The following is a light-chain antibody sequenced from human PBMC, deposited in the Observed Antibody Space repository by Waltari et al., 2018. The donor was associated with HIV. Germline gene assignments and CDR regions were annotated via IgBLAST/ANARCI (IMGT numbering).Light chain of an antibody. CDR3: HSSDSSGNYYV. J-gene: IGLJ1*01. V-gene: IGLV3-10*01. CDR2: DDD. Sequence: SYELTQPPSVSVSPGQTARITCSGDALPKKYAYWYQQKSGQAPILIMYDDDKRPSGIPEIISCSSSGTMATLTISGAQVEDEADYYCHSSDSSGNYYVFGTGTKVTVL. CDR1: ALPKKY.